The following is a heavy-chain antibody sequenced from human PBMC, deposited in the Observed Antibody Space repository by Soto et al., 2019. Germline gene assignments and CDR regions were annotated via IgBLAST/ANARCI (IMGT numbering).Heavy chain of an antibody. Sequence: QLQLHQSGAGLLKPSETLSLTCDVSGGSFTGYYWAWIRQPPGKGLEWIGEINHSGFTNYNPSLTGPITISLDTSRSQFSLKLDSLTTADTAFYFCARGHGRFAHWGQGTLVTVSS. CDR1: GGSFTGYY. J-gene: IGHJ4*02. V-gene: IGHV4-34*01. CDR2: INHSGFT. CDR3: ARGHGRFAH.